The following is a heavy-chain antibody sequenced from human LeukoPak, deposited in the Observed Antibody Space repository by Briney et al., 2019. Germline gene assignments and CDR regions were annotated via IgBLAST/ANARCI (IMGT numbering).Heavy chain of an antibody. CDR1: GYSFTSYW. CDR3: ARRRAVRGVITYYFDY. CDR2: IYPGDSDT. J-gene: IGHJ4*02. D-gene: IGHD3-10*01. Sequence: PGESLKISCKGSGYSFTSYWIGWVRPMPGKGLEWMGIIYPGDSDTRYSPSFQGQVTISADKSISTAYLQWSSLKASDTAMYYCARRRAVRGVITYYFDYWGQGTLVTVSS. V-gene: IGHV5-51*01.